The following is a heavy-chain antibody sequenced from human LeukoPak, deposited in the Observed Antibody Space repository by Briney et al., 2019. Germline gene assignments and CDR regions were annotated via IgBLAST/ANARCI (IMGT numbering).Heavy chain of an antibody. Sequence: ASVNVSCKASGYTFTDYYMHWMRQAPGQGLEWMGWISPNSGGTNYAQKFQGRVTMTRDTSISTAYMELSRLRSDDTAVYYCARDYVGDNWFDPWGQGTLVTVYS. D-gene: IGHD3-16*01. J-gene: IGHJ5*02. CDR2: ISPNSGGT. V-gene: IGHV1-2*02. CDR1: GYTFTDYY. CDR3: ARDYVGDNWFDP.